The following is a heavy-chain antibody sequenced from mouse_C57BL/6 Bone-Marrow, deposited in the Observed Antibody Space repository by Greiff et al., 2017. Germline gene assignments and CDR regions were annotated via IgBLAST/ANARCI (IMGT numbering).Heavy chain of an antibody. Sequence: EVQVVESGGGLVQPGGSLSLSCAASGFTFTDYYMSWVRQPPGKALEWLGFIRNKANGYTTENSASVKGRFTISRDTSQSILYRQMNALRAEDSATYYGAREDYDYHYYAMDYWGQGTSVTVSS. V-gene: IGHV7-3*01. D-gene: IGHD2-4*01. CDR2: IRNKANGYTT. CDR3: AREDYDYHYYAMDY. J-gene: IGHJ4*01. CDR1: GFTFTDYY.